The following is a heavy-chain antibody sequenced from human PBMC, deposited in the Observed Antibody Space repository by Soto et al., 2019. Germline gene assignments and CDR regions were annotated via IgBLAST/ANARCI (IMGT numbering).Heavy chain of an antibody. Sequence: GGSLRLSCAASGFTFSSYSMNWVRQAPGKGLEWVAVISYDGSNKYYADSVKGRFTISRDNSKNTLYLQMNSLRAEDTAVYYCAKGGPGDSSGWARFYYYYGMDVWGQGTTVTVSS. CDR1: GFTFSSYS. D-gene: IGHD6-19*01. J-gene: IGHJ6*02. CDR2: ISYDGSNK. V-gene: IGHV3-30*18. CDR3: AKGGPGDSSGWARFYYYYGMDV.